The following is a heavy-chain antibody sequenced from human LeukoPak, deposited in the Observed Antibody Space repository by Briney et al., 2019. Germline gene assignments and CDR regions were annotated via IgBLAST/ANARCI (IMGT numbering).Heavy chain of an antibody. CDR2: ISGSGGNT. V-gene: IGHV3-23*01. CDR1: GFSFSSYA. Sequence: PGGSLRLSCAASGFSFSSYAMSWVRQAPGKGLEWVSAISGSGGNTYYADSVRGRFTISRDNSKNTLYLQMNSLGAEDTAIYYCAKVSWANYFDYWGQGTLVTVSS. CDR3: AKVSWANYFDY. J-gene: IGHJ4*02. D-gene: IGHD6-13*01.